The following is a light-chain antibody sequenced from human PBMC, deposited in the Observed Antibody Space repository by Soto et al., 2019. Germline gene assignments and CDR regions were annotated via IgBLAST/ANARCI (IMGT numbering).Light chain of an antibody. CDR1: QSISSW. CDR3: QQYNSYSRT. CDR2: DAS. V-gene: IGKV1-5*01. Sequence: IRMTQSPSSFSASTGDSVTITCRASQSISSWLAWYQQKPGKAPKLLIYDASSLESGVPSRFSGSGSGTEFTLTISSLQPDEFATYYCQQYNSYSRTVGQGTKVDIK. J-gene: IGKJ1*01.